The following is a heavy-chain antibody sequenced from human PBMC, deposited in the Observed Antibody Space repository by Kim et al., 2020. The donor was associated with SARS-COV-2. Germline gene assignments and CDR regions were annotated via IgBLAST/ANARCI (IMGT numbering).Heavy chain of an antibody. Sequence: SVKVSCKASGGTFNTHTITWVRQAPGQGLEWMGRIIPTLGVANYPQKFQGRVTITADESTRTVYMELSSLRSEDTAVYYCTLWNYGGWFDPWGQGTLVTVST. CDR2: IIPTLGVA. CDR3: TLWNYGGWFDP. D-gene: IGHD1-7*01. CDR1: GGTFNTHT. J-gene: IGHJ5*02. V-gene: IGHV1-69*02.